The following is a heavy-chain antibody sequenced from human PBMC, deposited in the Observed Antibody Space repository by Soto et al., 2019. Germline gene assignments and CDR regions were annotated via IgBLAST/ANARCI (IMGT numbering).Heavy chain of an antibody. CDR3: ARDYVAAGFYYYYGMDV. CDR2: INAGNGNT. D-gene: IGHD6-13*01. Sequence: ASVKVSCKASGYTFTSYAMHWVRQAPGQRLEWMGWINAGNGNTKYSQKFQGRVTITRDTSASTAYMELSSLRSEDTAVYYCARDYVAAGFYYYYGMDVWGQETTVTVSS. J-gene: IGHJ6*02. V-gene: IGHV1-3*01. CDR1: GYTFTSYA.